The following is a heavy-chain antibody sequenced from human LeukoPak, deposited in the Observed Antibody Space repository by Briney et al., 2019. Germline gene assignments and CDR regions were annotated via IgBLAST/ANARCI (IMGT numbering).Heavy chain of an antibody. V-gene: IGHV4-30-4*01. Sequence: SETLSLTCTVSGGSISSGDYYWSWIRQPPGRGLEWIGYIYYSGSTYYNPSLKSRVTISVDTSKNQFSLKLSSVTAADTAVYYCVRSHRGWYPNYYYGMDVWGQGTTVTVSS. CDR1: GGSISSGDYY. J-gene: IGHJ6*02. D-gene: IGHD6-19*01. CDR2: IYYSGST. CDR3: VRSHRGWYPNYYYGMDV.